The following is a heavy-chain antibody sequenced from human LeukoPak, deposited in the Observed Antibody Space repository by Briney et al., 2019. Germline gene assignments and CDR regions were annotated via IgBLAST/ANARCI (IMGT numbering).Heavy chain of an antibody. Sequence: SETLSLTCTVSGGSINSYYWSWIRQPAGKGLEWIGRIYSSGTTNYNPSLKSRVTISVDKSKNEFSLKLSSLTAADTAVYYCARAFYDVLTGYSGGFQHWGQGTLVTVSS. CDR1: GGSINSYY. J-gene: IGHJ1*01. CDR3: ARAFYDVLTGYSGGFQH. CDR2: IYSSGTT. V-gene: IGHV4-4*07. D-gene: IGHD3-9*01.